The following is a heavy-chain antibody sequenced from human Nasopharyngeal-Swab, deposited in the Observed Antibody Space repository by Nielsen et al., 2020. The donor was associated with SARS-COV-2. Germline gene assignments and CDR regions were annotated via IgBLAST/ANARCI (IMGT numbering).Heavy chain of an antibody. CDR2: IYYSGST. D-gene: IGHD6-13*01. Sequence: SETLSLTCTVSGGSFSSAGYFWTWIRQHPGRGLEWIGYIYYSGSTYYNPSLKSRVTISVDTSKNQFSLKLSSVTAADTAVYYCARDLRSSSWDAFSLWGQGTMATVSS. CDR3: ARDLRSSSWDAFSL. J-gene: IGHJ3*01. CDR1: GGSFSSAGYF. V-gene: IGHV4-31*03.